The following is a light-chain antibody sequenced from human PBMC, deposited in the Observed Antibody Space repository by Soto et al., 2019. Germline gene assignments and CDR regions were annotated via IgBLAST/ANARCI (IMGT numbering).Light chain of an antibody. Sequence: IEMTQSPNTLSASVGDRVSITFRASENIYGYLAWYQQKPGKAPKLLIYEASSLESGVPSRFSGSGYGTEFTLTINGLLPEDFVTYYCQHYKDLPSFAQGTKVDI. V-gene: IGKV1-5*03. CDR1: ENIYGY. J-gene: IGKJ1*01. CDR3: QHYKDLPS. CDR2: EAS.